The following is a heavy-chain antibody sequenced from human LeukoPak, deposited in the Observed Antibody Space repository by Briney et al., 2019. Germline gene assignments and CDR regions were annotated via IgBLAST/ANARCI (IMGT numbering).Heavy chain of an antibody. CDR1: GFTFSTYA. Sequence: PGGSLRLSCAASGFTFSTYAMSWVRQAPGKGLEWVAHIRSGGDNIHYVDSVRGRFTISRDNAKKSLYLQMNSLRAEDTAVYYCVRDVQFAFDIWGQGTMVTVSS. CDR2: IRSGGDNI. D-gene: IGHD5-24*01. V-gene: IGHV3-48*01. J-gene: IGHJ3*02. CDR3: VRDVQFAFDI.